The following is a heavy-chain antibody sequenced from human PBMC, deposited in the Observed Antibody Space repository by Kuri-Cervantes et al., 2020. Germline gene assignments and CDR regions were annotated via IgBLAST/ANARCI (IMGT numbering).Heavy chain of an antibody. J-gene: IGHJ2*01. V-gene: IGHV3-23*01. CDR3: AKGGLRYFDL. CDR2: IRGTGTST. D-gene: IGHD4-17*01. Sequence: GESLKISCAASGFTFSNYAMAWVRQAPGKGLEWVSTIRGTGTSTYYADSVKGRFSTSRDNSKNMLYVQMDSLRGDDTAVYYCAKGGLRYFDLWGRGTLVTVSS. CDR1: GFTFSNYA.